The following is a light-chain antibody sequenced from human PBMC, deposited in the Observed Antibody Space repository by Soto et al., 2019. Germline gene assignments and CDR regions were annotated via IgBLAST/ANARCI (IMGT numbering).Light chain of an antibody. J-gene: IGLJ2*01. CDR2: DTS. V-gene: IGLV7-46*01. Sequence: QAVVTQEPSLTVSPGGTVTLTCGSSTGAVITGHYPYWFQQKPGQAPRTLIYDTSDKHSWTPARFSGSLLGGKAALTLSGAQPEDEADYYCLLYYSGARVFGGGTQLTVL. CDR1: TGAVITGHY. CDR3: LLYYSGARV.